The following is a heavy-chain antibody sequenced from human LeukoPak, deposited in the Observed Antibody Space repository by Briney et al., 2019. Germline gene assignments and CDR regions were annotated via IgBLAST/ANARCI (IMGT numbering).Heavy chain of an antibody. D-gene: IGHD1-26*01. CDR1: GFA. J-gene: IGHJ3*02. Sequence: GGSLRLSCTASGFAMSWVRQAPGKGLEWVGRIKKKNEGGATEYAAPVKGRFTISRDDSSYILYLQMNSLKTEDTAMYFCTTSGNPSLTDIWGQGTMVTVSS. V-gene: IGHV3-15*01. CDR2: IKKKNEGGAT. CDR3: TTSGNPSLTDI.